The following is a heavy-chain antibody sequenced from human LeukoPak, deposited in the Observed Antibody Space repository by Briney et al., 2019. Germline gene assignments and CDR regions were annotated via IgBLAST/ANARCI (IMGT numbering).Heavy chain of an antibody. J-gene: IGHJ5*02. CDR2: IYYSGST. CDR3: ARVGSIAAAIGPFDA. D-gene: IGHD6-13*01. V-gene: IGHV4-59*01. CDR1: GGSISSYY. Sequence: SETLSLTCTVSGGSISSYYWSWIRQPPGKGLEWIGYIYYSGSTNYNPSLKSRVTISVDTSKNQFSLKLSSVTAADTAVYYCARVGSIAAAIGPFDAWGQGTLATVSS.